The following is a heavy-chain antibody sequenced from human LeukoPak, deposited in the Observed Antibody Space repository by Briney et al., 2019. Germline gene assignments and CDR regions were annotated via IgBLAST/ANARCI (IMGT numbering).Heavy chain of an antibody. CDR1: GFTFSSYA. D-gene: IGHD6-13*01. V-gene: IGHV3-23*01. J-gene: IGHJ6*03. CDR3: AKFDGSSWRRTYYYMDV. Sequence: PGGSLRLSCAASGFTFSSYAMSWVRQAPGKGLEWVSAISGSGGSTYYADSVKGRFTISRDSSKNTLYLQMNSLRAEDTAVYYCAKFDGSSWRRTYYYMDVWGKGTTVTVSS. CDR2: ISGSGGST.